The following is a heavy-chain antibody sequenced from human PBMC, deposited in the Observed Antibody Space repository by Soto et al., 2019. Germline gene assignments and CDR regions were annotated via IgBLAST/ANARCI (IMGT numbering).Heavy chain of an antibody. V-gene: IGHV4-39*01. Sequence: SETLSLTCTVSGGSISSSSYYWGWIRQPPGKGLEWIGSIYYSGSTYYNPSLKSRVTISVDTSKNQFSLKLSSVTAADTAVYYCVRHVRPYYYDSSGYYFFGYFDYWGQGTLVTVSS. J-gene: IGHJ4*02. D-gene: IGHD3-22*01. CDR3: VRHVRPYYYDSSGYYFFGYFDY. CDR1: GGSISSSSYY. CDR2: IYYSGST.